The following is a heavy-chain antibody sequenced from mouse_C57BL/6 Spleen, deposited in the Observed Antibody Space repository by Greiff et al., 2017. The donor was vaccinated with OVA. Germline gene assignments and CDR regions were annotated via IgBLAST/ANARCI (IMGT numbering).Heavy chain of an antibody. Sequence: DVKLQESGPGLVKPSQSLSLTCSVTGYSITSGYYWNWIRQFPGNKLEWMGYISYDGSNNYNPSLKNRISITRDTSKNQFFLKLNSVTTEDTATYYCAREDYDYDGGALDYWGQGTTLTVSS. V-gene: IGHV3-6*01. CDR1: GYSITSGYY. J-gene: IGHJ2*01. D-gene: IGHD2-4*01. CDR2: ISYDGSN. CDR3: AREDYDYDGGALDY.